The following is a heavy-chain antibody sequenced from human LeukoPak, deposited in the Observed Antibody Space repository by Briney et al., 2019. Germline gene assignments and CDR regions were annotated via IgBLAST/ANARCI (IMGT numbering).Heavy chain of an antibody. V-gene: IGHV3-21*01. D-gene: IGHD2-15*01. CDR1: GFTFSSYS. CDR3: ARCSGSSTYHSDDF. CDR2: ISSRSRYM. Sequence: GGSLRLSCVVSGFTFSSYSINWVRQAPGQGLEWVSSISSRSRYMYYADSLKGRFTISRDNAKNSVYLQMNSLRAEDTAVYYCARCSGSSTYHSDDFWGQGTLVTVSS. J-gene: IGHJ4*02.